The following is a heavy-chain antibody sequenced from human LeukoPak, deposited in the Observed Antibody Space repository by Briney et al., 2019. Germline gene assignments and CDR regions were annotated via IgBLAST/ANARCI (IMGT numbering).Heavy chain of an antibody. CDR3: ARGAYYYDSSGYPIGNYFDY. CDR2: MNPNSGNT. V-gene: IGHV1-8*01. Sequence: GASVKVSCKASGYTFTSYDINWVRQATGQGLEWMGWMNPNSGNTGYAQKFQGRVTMTRNTSISTAYMELSSLRSEDTAVYYCARGAYYYDSSGYPIGNYFDYWGQGTLVTVSS. D-gene: IGHD3-22*01. J-gene: IGHJ4*02. CDR1: GYTFTSYD.